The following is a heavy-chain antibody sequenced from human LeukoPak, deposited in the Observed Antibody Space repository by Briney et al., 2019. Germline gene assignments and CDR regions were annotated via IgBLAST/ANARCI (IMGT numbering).Heavy chain of an antibody. CDR3: ARSPYYDILTGYSGVFDY. CDR2: IYYSGST. V-gene: IGHV4-59*12. D-gene: IGHD3-9*01. Sequence: SETLSLTCTVSGGSISSYYWSWIRQPPGKGLEWIGHIYYSGSTNYNPSLKSRVTISVDTSKNQFSLKLSSVTAADTAVYYCARSPYYDILTGYSGVFDYWGQGTLVTVSS. CDR1: GGSISSYY. J-gene: IGHJ4*02.